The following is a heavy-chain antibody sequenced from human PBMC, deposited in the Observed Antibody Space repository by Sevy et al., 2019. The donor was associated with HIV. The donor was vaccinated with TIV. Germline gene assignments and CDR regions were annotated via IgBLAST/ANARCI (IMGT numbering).Heavy chain of an antibody. CDR2: SYYSGST. D-gene: IGHD3-10*01. Sequence: SQTLSLTCTVSGGSISSSSYYWGWICQPLGKGLEWIGSSYYSGSTYYNPSHKSRVTISVDTSKNQFSLKLSSVTAADTAVYYCARQLGIVAITMVRGPRYWFDPWGQGTLVTVSS. CDR1: GGSISSSSYY. V-gene: IGHV4-39*01. J-gene: IGHJ5*02. CDR3: ARQLGIVAITMVRGPRYWFDP.